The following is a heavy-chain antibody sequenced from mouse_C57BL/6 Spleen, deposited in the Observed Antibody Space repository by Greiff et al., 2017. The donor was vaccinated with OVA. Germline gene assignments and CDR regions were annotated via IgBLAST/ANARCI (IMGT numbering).Heavy chain of an antibody. CDR3: ARGRGYFDY. CDR2: ISDGGSYT. J-gene: IGHJ2*01. V-gene: IGHV5-4*01. CDR1: GFTFSSYS. Sequence: EVLLVQSGGGLVKPGGSLKLSCAASGFTFSSYSMSWVRQTPEKRLEWVATISDGGSYTYYPDNVKGRVTISRDNAKNNLYLQISQLTSEDTAMYYYARGRGYFDYWGQGTTLTVSS.